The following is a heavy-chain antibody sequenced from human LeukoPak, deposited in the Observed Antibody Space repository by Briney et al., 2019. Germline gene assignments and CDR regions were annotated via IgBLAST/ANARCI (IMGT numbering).Heavy chain of an antibody. V-gene: IGHV4-39*01. Sequence: SETLSLTCTVSGGSISSSGYYWGWIRQPPGKGLEWIGSIYYSGSTYYNPSLKSRVTISVDTSKNQFSLKLSSVTAADTAVYYCARIEAYYGSGSYYNGDYWGQGTLVTVSS. CDR3: ARIEAYYGSGSYYNGDY. CDR1: GGSISSSGYY. D-gene: IGHD3-10*01. CDR2: IYYSGST. J-gene: IGHJ4*02.